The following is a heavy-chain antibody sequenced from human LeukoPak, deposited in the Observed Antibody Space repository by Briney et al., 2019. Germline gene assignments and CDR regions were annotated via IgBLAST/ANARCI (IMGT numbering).Heavy chain of an antibody. J-gene: IGHJ4*02. CDR3: ARELSSSGYYFDS. V-gene: IGHV3-21*01. CDR2: ISSSSAYI. Sequence: GGSLRLSCAVSGITLSNYGMSWVRQAPGKGLEWVSSISSSSAYIYYAASVRGRFTISRDNAKNSLYLQMNSLRAEDTAVYYCARELSSSGYYFDSWGQGNLVTVSS. D-gene: IGHD5-18*01. CDR1: GITLSNYG.